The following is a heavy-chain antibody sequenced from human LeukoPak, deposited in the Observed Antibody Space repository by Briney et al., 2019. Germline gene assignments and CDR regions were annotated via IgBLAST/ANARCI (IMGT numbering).Heavy chain of an antibody. D-gene: IGHD3-9*01. CDR2: IYPGDSDT. Sequence: GESLKISCKGSGYSFTSYWIGWVRQMAGKGLEWMGIIYPGDSDTRYSPSFQGQVTISADKSISTAYLQWSSLKASDTAMYYCARVLRYFDWAYYFDYWGQGTLVTVSS. CDR3: ARVLRYFDWAYYFDY. V-gene: IGHV5-51*01. CDR1: GYSFTSYW. J-gene: IGHJ4*02.